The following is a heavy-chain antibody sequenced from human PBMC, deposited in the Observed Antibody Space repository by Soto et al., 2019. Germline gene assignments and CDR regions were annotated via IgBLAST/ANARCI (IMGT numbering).Heavy chain of an antibody. CDR3: ARATGTLRSRNCDY. CDR2: IHYSGAT. D-gene: IGHD1-1*01. CDR1: DDSMRSGGYY. V-gene: IGHV4-31*03. J-gene: IGHJ4*02. Sequence: QLRLQESGPGLVEPSQTLSLICSVSDDSMRSGGYYWTWIRQLPGKGLQWIGFIHYSGATLYSPSLKSRVSISMQMSNNQFSLRLGSVTAADTAIYYCARATGTLRSRNCDYWGQGSLVTVSS.